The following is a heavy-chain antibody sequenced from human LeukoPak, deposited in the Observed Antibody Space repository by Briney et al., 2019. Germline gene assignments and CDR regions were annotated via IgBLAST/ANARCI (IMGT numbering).Heavy chain of an antibody. CDR2: ISYSGSI. Sequence: PSEPLSLTCTVSGGSISSYYWSWIRQPPGKGLEWIGYISYSGSINYNPSLKSRVTMSVDTSKNQFSLKLSSVTGADTAVYYCARHREGAPRAFDIWGQGTMVTVSS. J-gene: IGHJ3*02. V-gene: IGHV4-59*08. CDR1: GGSISSYY. CDR3: ARHREGAPRAFDI. D-gene: IGHD1-26*01.